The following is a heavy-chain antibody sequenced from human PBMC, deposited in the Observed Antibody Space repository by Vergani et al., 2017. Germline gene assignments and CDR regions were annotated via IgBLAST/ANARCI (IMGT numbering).Heavy chain of an antibody. CDR3: ATPPSDYGGNDAFDI. J-gene: IGHJ3*02. CDR1: GYSFTSYW. V-gene: IGHV5-51*03. Sequence: EVQLVQSGAEVKTPGESLKISCKGSGYSFTSYWIGWVRQMPGKGLEWMGIISPGDSDTRYSPSFQGQVTISADKSISTAYLQWSSLKASDTAMYYCATPPSDYGGNDAFDIWGQGTMVTVSS. CDR2: ISPGDSDT. D-gene: IGHD4-23*01.